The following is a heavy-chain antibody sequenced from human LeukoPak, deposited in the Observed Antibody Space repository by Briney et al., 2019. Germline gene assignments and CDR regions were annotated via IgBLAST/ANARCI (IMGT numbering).Heavy chain of an antibody. CDR3: ARPAYCGGNCYYFPDY. CDR2: ISGSGTG. V-gene: IGHV3-11*04. J-gene: IGHJ4*02. CDR1: GFTFSSYA. D-gene: IGHD2-21*02. Sequence: GGSLRLSCAASGFTFSSYAMSWIRQAPGKGLEWLSHISGSGTGYYTDSVKGRATISRDNAKNSLYLQMNSLRAEDTAVYYCARPAYCGGNCYYFPDYWGQGTLVTVSS.